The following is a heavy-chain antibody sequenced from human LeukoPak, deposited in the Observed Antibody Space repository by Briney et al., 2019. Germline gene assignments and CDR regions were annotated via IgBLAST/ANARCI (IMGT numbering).Heavy chain of an antibody. CDR3: ARAHSSGWPHMFDP. D-gene: IGHD6-19*01. CDR2: IYSTGST. CDR1: GGSISDYY. J-gene: IGHJ5*02. Sequence: PSETLSLTCAVSGGSISDYYWSWIRQPAGKGLEWIGRIYSTGSTNYNPSLQSRVTMSVDTSKNQFSLRLTSVTAADTAVYYCARAHSSGWPHMFDPWGQGTLVTVPS. V-gene: IGHV4-4*07.